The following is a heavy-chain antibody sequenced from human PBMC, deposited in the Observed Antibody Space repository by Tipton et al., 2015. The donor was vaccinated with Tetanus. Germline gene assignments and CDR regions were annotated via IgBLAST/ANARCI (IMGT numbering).Heavy chain of an antibody. D-gene: IGHD4-17*01. CDR2: INLNTGGT. CDR3: ATERYSKFISTVTTPEDY. CDR1: GYTFTAHY. Sequence: QLVQSGAEVKKPGASVKVSCRASGYTFTAHYIHWVRQAPGQGLEWMGWINLNTGGTNNAPKFQGRVTMTRDTYVQTAYMELTRLGSDDTAVYYCATERYSKFISTVTTPEDYWGQGTQVTVSS. J-gene: IGHJ4*02. V-gene: IGHV1-2*02.